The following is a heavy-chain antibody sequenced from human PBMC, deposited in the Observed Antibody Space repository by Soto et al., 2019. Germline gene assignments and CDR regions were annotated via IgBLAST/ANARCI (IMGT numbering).Heavy chain of an antibody. D-gene: IGHD6-13*01. CDR1: GESFKDYF. J-gene: IGHJ6*02. V-gene: IGHV4-34*02. CDR2: VHHTGTS. CDR3: ARRKDSSRYFYGMDV. Sequence: QVALQQWGAGLLKPSQTLSLTCAVYGESFKDYFWTWIRQSPGGGLEWLAEVHHTGTSYYNPSLKSRLAVSVDTSRNQFSLNLTSLTAADTATYYCARRKDSSRYFYGMDVWGQGTTVVVSS.